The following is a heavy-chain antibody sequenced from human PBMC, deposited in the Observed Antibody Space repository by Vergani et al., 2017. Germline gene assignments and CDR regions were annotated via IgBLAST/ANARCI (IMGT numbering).Heavy chain of an antibody. CDR2: IYYSGST. CDR3: ARNHFYDFWSGPYPSYGMDV. D-gene: IGHD3-3*01. V-gene: IGHV4-59*01. CDR1: GGSISSYY. J-gene: IGHJ6*02. Sequence: QVQLQESGPGLVKPSETLSLTCTVSGGSISSYYWSWIRQPPGKGLEWIGYIYYSGSTNYNPSLKSRVTISVDTSKNQFSLKLSPVTAADTAVYYCARNHFYDFWSGPYPSYGMDVWGQGTTVTVSS.